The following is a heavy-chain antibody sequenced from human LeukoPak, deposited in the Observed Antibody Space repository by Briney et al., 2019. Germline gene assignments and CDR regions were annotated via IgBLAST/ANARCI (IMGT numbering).Heavy chain of an antibody. CDR1: GYTFTGYY. CDR3: ARDPRWLREAAIDY. Sequence: ASVKVSCKASGYTFTGYYMHWVRQAPGQGLEWMGWINPNSGGTNYAQKFQGRVTMTRDTSISTAYMELSRLRSDDTAVYYCARDPRWLREAAIDYWGQGTLVTVSS. J-gene: IGHJ4*02. D-gene: IGHD5-12*01. V-gene: IGHV1-2*02. CDR2: INPNSGGT.